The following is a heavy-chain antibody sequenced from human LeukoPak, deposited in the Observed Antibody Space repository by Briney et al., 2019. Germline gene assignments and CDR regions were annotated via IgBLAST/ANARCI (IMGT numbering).Heavy chain of an antibody. CDR3: ARGCGHSGTRFDP. CDR1: GGSFSGYY. D-gene: IGHD6-25*01. V-gene: IGHV4-34*01. CDR2: INHSGST. J-gene: IGHJ5*02. Sequence: SETLSLTCAVYGGSFSGYYWSWIRQPPGKGLEWIGEINHSGSTNYNPSLKSRVTISVDTSKNQFSLKLSSVTAADTAVYYCARGCGHSGTRFDPWGQGTLVTVSS.